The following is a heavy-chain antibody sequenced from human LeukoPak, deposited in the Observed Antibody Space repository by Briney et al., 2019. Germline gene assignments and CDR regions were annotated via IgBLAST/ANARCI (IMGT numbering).Heavy chain of an antibody. CDR2: IKQDGSEK. V-gene: IGHV3-7*01. CDR1: GFTFSSYA. D-gene: IGHD1-26*01. Sequence: GGSLRLSCAASGFTFSSYAMSWVRQAPGKGLEWVANIKQDGSEKYYVASVKGRFTISRDNAKNSVYLQMNSLRAEDTAVYYCARDPAWDLDYWGQGTLVTVSS. J-gene: IGHJ4*02. CDR3: ARDPAWDLDY.